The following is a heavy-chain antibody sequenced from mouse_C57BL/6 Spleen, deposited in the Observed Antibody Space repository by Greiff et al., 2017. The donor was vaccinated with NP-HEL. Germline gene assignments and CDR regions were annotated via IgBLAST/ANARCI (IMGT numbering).Heavy chain of an antibody. CDR1: GYTFTDYN. J-gene: IGHJ2*01. Sequence: VQLQQSGPELVKPGDSVKMSCKASGYTFTDYNMHWVKQSHGKSLEWIGYINPNNGGTSYNQKFKGKATLTVNKSSSTAYMELRSLTSEDSAVYYCARYYSNLFYYFDYWGQGTTLTVSS. D-gene: IGHD2-5*01. CDR3: ARYYSNLFYYFDY. CDR2: INPNNGGT. V-gene: IGHV1-22*01.